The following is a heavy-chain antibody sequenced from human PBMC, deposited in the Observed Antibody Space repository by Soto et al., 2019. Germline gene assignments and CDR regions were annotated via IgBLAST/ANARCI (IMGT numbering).Heavy chain of an antibody. D-gene: IGHD3-9*01. CDR2: IHPSGRT. CDR1: GDRISRDKW. J-gene: IGHJ4*02. Sequence: SETLSLTCAVSGDRISRDKWWTWVRQPPGKGLEWIGEIHPSGRTNYNPSLKSQATMSVDKSNNQFSLQLRSVTAADTDVYKCGRGGDWAFDYWGRETLVTVSS. V-gene: IGHV4-4*02. CDR3: GRGGDWAFDY.